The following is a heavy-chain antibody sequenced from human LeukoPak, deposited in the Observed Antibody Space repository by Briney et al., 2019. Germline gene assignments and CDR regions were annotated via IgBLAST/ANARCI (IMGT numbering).Heavy chain of an antibody. Sequence: PGGSLRLSCAASGLTFSSHWMHWVRQAPGKGLVWVSRITNDGSSTTYADSVKGRFTISRDNAKNMLYLQMNSLRAEDTALYYCARVAEYSTAGMRYWGQGTLVTVSS. J-gene: IGHJ4*02. D-gene: IGHD6-6*01. CDR1: GLTFSSHW. V-gene: IGHV3-74*01. CDR3: ARVAEYSTAGMRY. CDR2: ITNDGSST.